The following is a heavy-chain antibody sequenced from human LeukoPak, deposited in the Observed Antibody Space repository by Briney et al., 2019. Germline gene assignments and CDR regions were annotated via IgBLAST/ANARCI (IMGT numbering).Heavy chain of an antibody. Sequence: SVKVSCKASGGTFSSYTISWVRQAPGQGLEWMGRIIPILGIANYAQKFQGRVTITADKSTSTAYMELSSLRSEDTAVYYCARAVYYDILTGHTPSFDPWGQGTLVTVSS. CDR2: IIPILGIA. V-gene: IGHV1-69*02. CDR1: GGTFSSYT. D-gene: IGHD3-9*01. CDR3: ARAVYYDILTGHTPSFDP. J-gene: IGHJ5*02.